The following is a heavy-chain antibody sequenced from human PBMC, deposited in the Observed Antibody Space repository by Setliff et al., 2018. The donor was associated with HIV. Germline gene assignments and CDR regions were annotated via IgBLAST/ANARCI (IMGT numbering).Heavy chain of an antibody. CDR1: GIPIDRVYY. CDR3: SRYYFGSASRNFYQFMDV. V-gene: IGHV4-34*01. D-gene: IGHD3-10*01. Sequence: ASETLSLTCGVSGIPIDRVYYWSWIRQPPGKGLEWIGEINHSGSTNYNPSLKGRVTISIDTSKNQFSLRLTSVTAADTAVYYCSRYYFGSASRNFYQFMDVWGKGTTVTVSS. J-gene: IGHJ6*03. CDR2: INHSGST.